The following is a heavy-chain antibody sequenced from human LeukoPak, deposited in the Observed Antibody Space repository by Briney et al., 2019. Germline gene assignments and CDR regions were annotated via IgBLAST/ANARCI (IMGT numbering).Heavy chain of an antibody. V-gene: IGHV4-59*01. CDR1: GGSMSTYY. D-gene: IGHD3-10*02. CDR2: INYSGST. CDR3: ARDSRTTMFSIFDF. Sequence: SETLSLTCTVSGGSMSTYYWSWIRQPPGKGLEWIGWINYSGSTNYNPSLKSRVTISLDTSKSQFSLKLSSVTAADTAVYYCARDSRTTMFSIFDFWGQGALVTVSS. J-gene: IGHJ4*02.